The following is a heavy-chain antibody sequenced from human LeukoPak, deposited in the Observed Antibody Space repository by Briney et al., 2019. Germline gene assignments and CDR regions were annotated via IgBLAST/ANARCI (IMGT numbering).Heavy chain of an antibody. Sequence: GGSLRLSCAASGFIFRSYWMYWVRQAPGKGLVWVSRISSDGSIASYADSVEGRFAISRDNAKNTLYLQMNSLRAEDTAVYYCARGTNYGFDPWGQGTLVTVSA. D-gene: IGHD1-7*01. V-gene: IGHV3-74*01. CDR3: ARGTNYGFDP. CDR2: ISSDGSIA. J-gene: IGHJ5*02. CDR1: GFIFRSYW.